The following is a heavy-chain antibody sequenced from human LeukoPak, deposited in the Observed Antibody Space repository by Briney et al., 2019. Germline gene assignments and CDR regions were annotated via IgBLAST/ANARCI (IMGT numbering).Heavy chain of an antibody. CDR2: FYHSGFA. J-gene: IGHJ4*02. CDR1: GGSITSYF. CDR3: ARNGTVTVTGTKFNYFDY. D-gene: IGHD4-17*01. V-gene: IGHV4-59*08. Sequence: PSETLSLTCTVSGGSITSYFWSWIRRPPGKGLEWIGYFYHSGFADYNPSLKSRLTISVDTSKNQFSLKVTAVTAADTAVYFCARNGTVTVTGTKFNYFDYWGQGTLVTVSS.